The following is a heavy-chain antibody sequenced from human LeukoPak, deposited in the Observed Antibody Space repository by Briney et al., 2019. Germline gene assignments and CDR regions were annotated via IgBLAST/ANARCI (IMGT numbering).Heavy chain of an antibody. CDR1: GFTFSSYA. J-gene: IGHJ4*02. V-gene: IGHV3-23*01. D-gene: IGHD3-10*01. CDR3: AKMVRGVYFDY. CDR2: ISGSGGST. Sequence: GGSLRLSCAASGFTFSSYAMSWVRQTPGKGLEWVSAISGSGGSTYYADSVKGRFTIYRDNSKNTLYLQMNSLRAEDTAVYYCAKMVRGVYFDYWGQGTLVTVSS.